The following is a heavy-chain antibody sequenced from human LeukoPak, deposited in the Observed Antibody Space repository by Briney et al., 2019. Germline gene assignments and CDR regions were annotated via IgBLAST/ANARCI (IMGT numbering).Heavy chain of an antibody. D-gene: IGHD1-26*01. CDR2: IYYSGST. CDR1: GGSVSSYY. V-gene: IGHV4-59*02. J-gene: IGHJ6*03. CDR3: ARDTYSGIYYPYYYYYYMDV. Sequence: SETLSLTCTVSGGSVSSYYWSWIRQPPGKGLEWIGYIYYSGSTNYNPSLKSRGTISLDTSKNQFSLKVSSVTAADTAVYYCARDTYSGIYYPYYYYYYMDVWGKGTTVTVSS.